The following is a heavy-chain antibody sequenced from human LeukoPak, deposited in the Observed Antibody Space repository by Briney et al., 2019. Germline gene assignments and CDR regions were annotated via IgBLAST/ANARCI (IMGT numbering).Heavy chain of an antibody. D-gene: IGHD1-26*01. V-gene: IGHV1-18*01. Sequence: ASVKVSCRASGYTFTSYGISWVRQAPGQGLEWMGWISAYNGNTNYAQKFQGRVTMTRDMSTSTDYMELSSLRSEDTAVYYCARDNSVGDYAWWFDPWGQGTLVTVSS. CDR1: GYTFTSYG. CDR2: ISAYNGNT. J-gene: IGHJ5*02. CDR3: ARDNSVGDYAWWFDP.